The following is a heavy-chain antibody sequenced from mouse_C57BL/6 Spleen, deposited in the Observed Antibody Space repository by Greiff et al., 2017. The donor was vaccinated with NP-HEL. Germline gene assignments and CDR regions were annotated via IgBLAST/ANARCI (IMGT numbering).Heavy chain of an antibody. J-gene: IGHJ2*01. Sequence: QVQLKQSGAELVRPGASVKLSCKASGYTFTDYYINWVKQRPGQGLEWIARIYPGSGNTYYNEKFKGKATLTAEKSSSTAYMQLSSLTSEDSAVYCCAREGGSSSFDYWGQGTTLTVSS. V-gene: IGHV1-76*01. CDR3: AREGGSSSFDY. D-gene: IGHD1-1*01. CDR2: IYPGSGNT. CDR1: GYTFTDYY.